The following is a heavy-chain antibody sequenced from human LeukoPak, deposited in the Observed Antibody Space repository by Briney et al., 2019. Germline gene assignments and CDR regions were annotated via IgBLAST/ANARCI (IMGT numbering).Heavy chain of an antibody. J-gene: IGHJ4*02. D-gene: IGHD2-8*02. V-gene: IGHV1-2*02. CDR2: INFNSGGT. CDR1: GYTFTGQY. Sequence: ASVKVSCKTSGYTFTGQYLHWVRLAPGQGLEWMGWINFNSGGTKYAQKFRDRLTTTRDTSVNTVYMDLSGLRSDDTALYYCATYPVVLVAAFDYWGPGTLVTVSS. CDR3: ATYPVVLVAAFDY.